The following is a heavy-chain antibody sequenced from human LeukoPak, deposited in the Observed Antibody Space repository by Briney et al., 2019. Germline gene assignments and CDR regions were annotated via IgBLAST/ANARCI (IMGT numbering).Heavy chain of an antibody. CDR2: IRSKANSYAT. CDR3: TTPGSSGWMFRFDP. D-gene: IGHD6-19*01. CDR1: GFTFSGSA. Sequence: GGSLRLSCAASGFTFSGSAMHWVRQASGEGLEWVGRIRSKANSYATAYAASVKGRFTISRDDSKNTAYLQMNSLKTEDTAVYYCTTPGSSGWMFRFDPWGRGTLVTVSS. J-gene: IGHJ5*02. V-gene: IGHV3-73*01.